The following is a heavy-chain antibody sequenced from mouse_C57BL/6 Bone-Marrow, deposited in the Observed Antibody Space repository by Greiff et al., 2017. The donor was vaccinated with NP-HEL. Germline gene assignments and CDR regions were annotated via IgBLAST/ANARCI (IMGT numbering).Heavy chain of an antibody. J-gene: IGHJ4*01. CDR2: INPYNGGT. V-gene: IGHV1-19*01. Sequence: VQLQQSGPVLVKPGASVKMSCKASGYTFTDYYMNWVKLSHGKSLEWIGVINPYNGGTSYNQKFKGKATLTVDKSSSTAYMELNSLTSEDSAVYYWAIYDRYAMDYWGQGTSVTVSS. D-gene: IGHD2-3*01. CDR1: GYTFTDYY. CDR3: AIYDRYAMDY.